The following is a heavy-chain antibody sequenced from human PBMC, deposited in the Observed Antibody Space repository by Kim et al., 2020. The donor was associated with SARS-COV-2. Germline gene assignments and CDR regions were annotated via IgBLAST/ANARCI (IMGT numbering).Heavy chain of an antibody. D-gene: IGHD3-16*02. V-gene: IGHV4-39*01. CDR3: ARHGDDYIWGSYRYSFDY. Sequence: LKSRVTISRDTSKNQFSLKLSSVPAADTAVYYCARHGDDYIWGSYRYSFDYWGQGTLVTVSS. J-gene: IGHJ4*02.